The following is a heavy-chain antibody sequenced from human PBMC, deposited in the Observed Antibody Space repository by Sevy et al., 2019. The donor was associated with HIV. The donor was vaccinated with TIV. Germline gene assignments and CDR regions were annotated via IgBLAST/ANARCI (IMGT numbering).Heavy chain of an antibody. V-gene: IGHV3-23*01. CDR1: AFTFNKYS. Sequence: GGSLRLSCAASAFTFNKYSRSWVRQPPGKGLEWVATLSFGCGEINYADSVKGRFTISRDNSKNSFYLQMNNLRAEDTALYYCAREGCTKPHDYWGQGTLVTVSS. D-gene: IGHD2-8*01. CDR3: AREGCTKPHDY. CDR2: LSFGCGEI. J-gene: IGHJ4*02.